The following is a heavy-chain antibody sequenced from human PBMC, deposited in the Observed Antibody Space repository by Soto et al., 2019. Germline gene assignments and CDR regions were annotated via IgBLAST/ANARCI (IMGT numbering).Heavy chain of an antibody. CDR1: GYTFTGYY. Sequence: QVQLVQSGAEVKKPGASVKVSCKASGYTFTGYYMHWVRQAPGQGLEWMGWINPTSGGTNYAQKFQGWVTMTRDTSISTAYMELSRLRSDDTAVYYCARGPSRLPSYTEYFQHWGQGTLVTVSS. V-gene: IGHV1-2*04. CDR3: ARGPSRLPSYTEYFQH. CDR2: INPTSGGT. J-gene: IGHJ1*01. D-gene: IGHD2-15*01.